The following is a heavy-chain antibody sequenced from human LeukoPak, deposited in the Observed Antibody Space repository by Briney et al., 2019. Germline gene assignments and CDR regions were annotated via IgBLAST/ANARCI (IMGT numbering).Heavy chain of an antibody. D-gene: IGHD5-24*01. Sequence: SETLSLTCTVSGGSIISDGHYWTWTRQHPGKGLEWIGYIYYSGSTNYNLSLKSRVTISVDTSKNQFSLKLSSVTAADTAVYYCARQGDGYNNWFDPWGQGTLVTVSS. CDR3: ARQGDGYNNWFDP. J-gene: IGHJ5*02. V-gene: IGHV4-61*08. CDR1: GGSIISDGHY. CDR2: IYYSGST.